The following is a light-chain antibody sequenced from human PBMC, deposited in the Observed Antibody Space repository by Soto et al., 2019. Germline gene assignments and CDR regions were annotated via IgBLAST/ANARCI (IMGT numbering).Light chain of an antibody. V-gene: IGKV1-39*01. Sequence: DIQMTQSPSSLSAPVGDRVTITCRASQRISNFLNWYQQKPGKAPKLLIYGASNLQSGVPSRFSGSGSGTHFTLTISGLQPDDFATYYCQQSYNTPALTFGGGTKVDIK. CDR2: GAS. J-gene: IGKJ4*01. CDR3: QQSYNTPALT. CDR1: QRISNF.